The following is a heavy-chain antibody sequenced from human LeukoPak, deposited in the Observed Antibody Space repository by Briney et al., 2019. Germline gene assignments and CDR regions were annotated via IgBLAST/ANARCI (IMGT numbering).Heavy chain of an antibody. J-gene: IGHJ4*02. Sequence: PSETLSLTCGVSGGSISSYYWAWIRQAPGKGLEWIGYIYYAGSTNYNPSLKSRVTMSVDMSRNQFSLRMTSVTAADTAVYYCAREYSSSWDADYWGQGTLVTVSS. V-gene: IGHV4-59*12. CDR1: GGSISSYY. CDR3: AREYSSSWDADY. CDR2: IYYAGST. D-gene: IGHD6-13*01.